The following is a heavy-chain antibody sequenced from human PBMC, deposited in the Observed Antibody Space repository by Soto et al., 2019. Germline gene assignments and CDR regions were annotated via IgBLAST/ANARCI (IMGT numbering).Heavy chain of an antibody. Sequence: GASVKVSCKVSGYTLTELSMHWVRQAPGKGLEWMGGFDPEDGETIYAQKFQGRVTMTEDTSTDTAYMELSSLRSEDTAVYYCATAIFGVVIRNNWFDPWGQGTLVTVSS. CDR3: ATAIFGVVIRNNWFDP. J-gene: IGHJ5*02. CDR2: FDPEDGET. D-gene: IGHD3-3*02. CDR1: GYTLTELS. V-gene: IGHV1-24*01.